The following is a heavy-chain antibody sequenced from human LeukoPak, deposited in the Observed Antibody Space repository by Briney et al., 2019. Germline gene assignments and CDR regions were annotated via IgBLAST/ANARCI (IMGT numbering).Heavy chain of an antibody. J-gene: IGHJ5*02. D-gene: IGHD3-3*01. V-gene: IGHV3-23*01. CDR3: AKVPRQYDFWSGYPTNWFDP. Sequence: PGGSLRLSCAASGFTFSSYAMSWVRQAPGKGPEWVSAISGSGGSTYYADSVKGRFTISRDNSKNTLYLQMNSLRAEDTAVYYCAKVPRQYDFWSGYPTNWFDPWGQGTLVTVSS. CDR2: ISGSGGST. CDR1: GFTFSSYA.